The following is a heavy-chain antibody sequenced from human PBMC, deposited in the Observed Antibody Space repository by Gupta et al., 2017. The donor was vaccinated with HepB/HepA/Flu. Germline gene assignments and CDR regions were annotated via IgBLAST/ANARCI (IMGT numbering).Heavy chain of an antibody. V-gene: IGHV4-4*02. Sequence: QVQLQESGPGLVKPSGTLSLTCAVSGGSIISSNWWSWVRQPPEKGLEWIGEIYHSGSTHYNPSLRSRVTIPVDKSNNHFSLNLNSVTAADTAVYYCARVRSDTGGINAFDIWGQGTMVTVSS. J-gene: IGHJ3*02. D-gene: IGHD5-18*01. CDR1: GGSIISSNW. CDR2: IYHSGST. CDR3: ARVRSDTGGINAFDI.